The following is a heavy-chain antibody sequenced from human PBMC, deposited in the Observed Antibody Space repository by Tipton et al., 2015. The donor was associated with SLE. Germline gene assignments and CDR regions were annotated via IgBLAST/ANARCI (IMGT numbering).Heavy chain of an antibody. V-gene: IGHV4-59*06. J-gene: IGHJ6*03. CDR2: IFYTGST. Sequence: TLSLTCTVSGGSINSYYWTWVRQPAGKGLEWIGYIFYTGSTYYNPSLTSRLIISVDTSKNEFSLALSSVTAADTAMYFCARERDCGSDCFGSYYYYMDVWGKGTTVIVSS. D-gene: IGHD2-21*01. CDR1: GGSINSYY. CDR3: ARERDCGSDCFGSYYYYMDV.